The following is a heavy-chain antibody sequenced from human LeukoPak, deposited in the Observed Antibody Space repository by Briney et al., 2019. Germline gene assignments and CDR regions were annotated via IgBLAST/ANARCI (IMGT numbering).Heavy chain of an antibody. CDR3: AKEGAESFPDAYDI. D-gene: IGHD3-10*01. CDR1: RGSISPYY. J-gene: IGHJ3*02. CDR2: ISYSGST. Sequence: SETLSLTCTVSRGSISPYYWSWLRQPPGKGLEWIGYISYSGSTKNNPSLKSRVTISLDTSKNQFSLKLTSVTAADTAVYYCAKEGAESFPDAYDIWGQGTMITVS. V-gene: IGHV4-59*01.